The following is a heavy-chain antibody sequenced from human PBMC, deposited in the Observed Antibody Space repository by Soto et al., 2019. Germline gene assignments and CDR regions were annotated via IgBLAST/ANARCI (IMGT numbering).Heavy chain of an antibody. V-gene: IGHV3-30*18. Sequence: QVQLVESGGGVVQPGRSLRLSCAASGFTFSSYVMHWVRQAPGKGLEWVAVISYDGSKKYYADSVKGRLTISRDNSKNTVDLQMNSLRREDTAVYYCAKGQHXXXXXXXXXXYGMDVWGQGTTVAVSS. CDR3: AKGQHXXXXXXXXXXYGMDV. CDR1: GFTFSSYV. J-gene: IGHJ6*02. CDR2: ISYDGSKK.